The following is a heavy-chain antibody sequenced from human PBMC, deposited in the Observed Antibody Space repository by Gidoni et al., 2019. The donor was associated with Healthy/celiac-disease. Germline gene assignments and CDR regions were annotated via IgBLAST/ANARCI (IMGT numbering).Heavy chain of an antibody. V-gene: IGHV3-21*01. CDR3: ARDEGRTGFDY. CDR2: ISSSSSYI. J-gene: IGHJ4*02. CDR1: GFSFSTYG. Sequence: EVQLVESGGGLVKPGGSLRLSCAASGFSFSTYGMNWVRQAPGKGLEWVSSISSSSSYIYYADSVKGRFTISRDNAKNSLYLQMNSLRAEDTAVYYCARDEGRTGFDYWGQGTLVTVSS. D-gene: IGHD2-8*02.